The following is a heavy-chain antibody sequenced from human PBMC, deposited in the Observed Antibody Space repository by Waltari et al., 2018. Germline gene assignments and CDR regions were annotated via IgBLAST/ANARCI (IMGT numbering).Heavy chain of an antibody. V-gene: IGHV3-23*04. CDR1: GFTFSSYA. CDR2: ISGSGGST. CDR3: AKDPLQLVRVYGGSAFDI. J-gene: IGHJ3*02. D-gene: IGHD6-6*01. Sequence: EVQLVESGGGLVQPGGSLRLSCAASGFTFSSYAMRWVRQAPGKGLEWVSAISGSGGSTYYADSVKGRFTISRDNSKNTLYLQMNSLRAEDTAVYYCAKDPLQLVRVYGGSAFDIWGQGTMVTVSS.